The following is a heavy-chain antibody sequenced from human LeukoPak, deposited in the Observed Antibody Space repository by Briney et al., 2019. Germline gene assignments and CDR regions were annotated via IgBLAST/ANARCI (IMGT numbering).Heavy chain of an antibody. V-gene: IGHV1-18*01. CDR1: GYTFTSYG. CDR3: ARDRGITMIVVVPKPDAFDI. J-gene: IGHJ3*02. CDR2: ISAYNGNT. D-gene: IGHD3-22*01. Sequence: ASVKVSCKASGYTFTSYGISWVRQAPGQGLEWMGWISAYNGNTNYAQKLQGRVTMTTDTSTSTAYVELRSLRSDDTAVYYCARDRGITMIVVVPKPDAFDIWGQGTMVTVSS.